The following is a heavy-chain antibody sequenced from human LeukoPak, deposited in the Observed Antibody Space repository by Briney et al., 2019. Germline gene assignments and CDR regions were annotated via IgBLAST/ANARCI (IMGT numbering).Heavy chain of an antibody. Sequence: GGSLRPSCAASGFALSGHWMTWVRQVPGRGPEWVANVNRDGSETYYLDSVKGRFTISKDNAKNSLYLQMNSLRAEDTALYHCARNNGMDVWGQGTTVIVSS. CDR2: VNRDGSET. CDR3: ARNNGMDV. J-gene: IGHJ6*02. CDR1: GFALSGHW. V-gene: IGHV3-7*03.